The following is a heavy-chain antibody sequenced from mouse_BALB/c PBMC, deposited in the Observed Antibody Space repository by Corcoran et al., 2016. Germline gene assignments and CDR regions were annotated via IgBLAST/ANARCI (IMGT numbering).Heavy chain of an antibody. J-gene: IGHJ2*01. CDR1: GYSFTAYY. D-gene: IGHD4-1*02. Sequence: EVQLQQSGPERVKPGASVKISCKASGYSFTAYYMHWVKQSHVKSREWIGRINPYNGSTSYNQNFKDKASLTVDKSSSTAYMELHSLTSEDSAVYYCASSTGCDVDYGDQGTALTASA. CDR2: INPYNGST. CDR3: ASSTGCDVDY. V-gene: IGHV1-26*01.